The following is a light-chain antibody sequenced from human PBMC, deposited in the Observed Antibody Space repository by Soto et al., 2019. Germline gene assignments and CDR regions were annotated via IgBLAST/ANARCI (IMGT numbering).Light chain of an antibody. Sequence: SVLTQPPSASGTPGQRVTISCSGSSSNIGRNYVYWYQQLPGTAPKLLIYSNNQRPSGVPDRFSGSKSGTSASLAISGLRSEDEADYYCAAWDDSLSGYVFGTGTKLTVL. CDR3: AAWDDSLSGYV. J-gene: IGLJ1*01. CDR1: SSNIGRNY. CDR2: SNN. V-gene: IGLV1-47*02.